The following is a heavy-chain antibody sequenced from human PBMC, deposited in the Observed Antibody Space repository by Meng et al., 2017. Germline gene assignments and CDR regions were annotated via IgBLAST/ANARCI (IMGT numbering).Heavy chain of an antibody. D-gene: IGHD2-15*01. CDR3: ARASVGVYFDL. J-gene: IGHJ2*01. CDR1: GFTFSDYS. CDR2: ISSMGSTI. V-gene: IGHV3-11*01. Sequence: GLCHPCGSIVLSCDACGFTFSDYSMSLTRQAPGKWLEWVSYISSMGSTIYYADSVKGRFTISRDNAKNSLYLQMNSQRAEDTAVYSCARASVGVYFDLWGRGTLVTVSS.